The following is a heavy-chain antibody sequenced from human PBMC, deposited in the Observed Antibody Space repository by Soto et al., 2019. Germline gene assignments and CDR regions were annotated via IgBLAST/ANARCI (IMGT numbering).Heavy chain of an antibody. CDR2: ISWNSGSI. J-gene: IGHJ3*02. CDR3: ASSIVVVVAATLSDAFDI. CDR1: GFTFDDYA. D-gene: IGHD2-15*01. V-gene: IGHV3-9*01. Sequence: EVQLVESGGGLVQPGRSLRLSCAASGFTFDDYAMHWVRQAPGKGLEWVSGISWNSGSIGYADSVKGRFTISRDNAKNSLYLQMNSLRAEDTALYYCASSIVVVVAATLSDAFDIWGQGTMVTVSS.